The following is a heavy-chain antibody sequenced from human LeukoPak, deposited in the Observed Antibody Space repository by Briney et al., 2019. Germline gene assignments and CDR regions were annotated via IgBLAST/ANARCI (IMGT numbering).Heavy chain of an antibody. J-gene: IGHJ4*02. CDR2: IYYSGST. D-gene: IGHD1-1*01. CDR1: GGSISSGGYY. Sequence: SETLSLTCTVSGGSISSGGYYWSWIRQHPGEGLEWIGYIYYSGSTYYNPSLKSRVTISVDTSKNQFSLKLSSVTAADTAVYYCASMNWNDVWYFDYWGQGTLVTVSS. CDR3: ASMNWNDVWYFDY. V-gene: IGHV4-31*03.